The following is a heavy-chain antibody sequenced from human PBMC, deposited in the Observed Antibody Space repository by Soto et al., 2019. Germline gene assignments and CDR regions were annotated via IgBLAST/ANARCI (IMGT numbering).Heavy chain of an antibody. CDR2: ISWNSGSI. CDR1: GFTFDDYA. V-gene: IGHV3-9*01. D-gene: IGHD1-26*01. Sequence: PGGSLRLSCAASGFTFDDYAMHWVRQAPGKGLEWVSGISWNSGSIGYADSVKGRFTISRDNAKNSLYLQMNSLRAEDTALYYCAKDESGSYYNAFDIWGQGTMVTVSS. J-gene: IGHJ3*02. CDR3: AKDESGSYYNAFDI.